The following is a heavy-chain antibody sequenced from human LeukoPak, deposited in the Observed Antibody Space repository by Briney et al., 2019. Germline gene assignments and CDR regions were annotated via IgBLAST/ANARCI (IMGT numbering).Heavy chain of an antibody. J-gene: IGHJ6*04. Sequence: GGSLRLSCAASGFTFSPYSVNWVRQAPGKGLEWVAYISSSSSTTHYADSVKGRFTISRDNAKNSLYLQMNSLRAEDTAVYYCAELGITMIGGVWGKGTTVTISS. CDR1: GFTFSPYS. V-gene: IGHV3-48*04. CDR2: ISSSSSTT. D-gene: IGHD3-10*02. CDR3: AELGITMIGGV.